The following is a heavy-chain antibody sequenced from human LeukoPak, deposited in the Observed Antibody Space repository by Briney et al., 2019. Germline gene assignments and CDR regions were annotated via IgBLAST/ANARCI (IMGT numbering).Heavy chain of an antibody. CDR3: AREVHSSSWYVYNWFDP. Sequence: SETLSLTCTVSGGSISSGLYYWNWIRQPAGKGLEWIGRIHNSGSTNYNPSLKSRVTISLHPSKNQFSLKLPSVTAADSAVYYCAREVHSSSWYVYNWFDPWGQGTLVTVSS. CDR2: IHNSGST. V-gene: IGHV4-61*02. D-gene: IGHD6-13*01. J-gene: IGHJ5*02. CDR1: GGSISSGLYY.